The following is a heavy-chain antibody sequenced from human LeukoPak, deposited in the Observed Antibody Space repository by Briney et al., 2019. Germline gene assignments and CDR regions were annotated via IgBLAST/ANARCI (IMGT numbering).Heavy chain of an antibody. V-gene: IGHV1-2*06. CDR2: INPNSGGT. Sequence: ASVKVSCKASGYTFTGYYMHWVRQAPGQGLEWMGRINPNSGGTNYAQKFQGRVTMTRDTSISTAYMELNRLRSDDTAVYYCARDFKVAAGFFDYWGQGTLVTVSS. J-gene: IGHJ4*02. CDR1: GYTFTGYY. CDR3: ARDFKVAAGFFDY. D-gene: IGHD6-13*01.